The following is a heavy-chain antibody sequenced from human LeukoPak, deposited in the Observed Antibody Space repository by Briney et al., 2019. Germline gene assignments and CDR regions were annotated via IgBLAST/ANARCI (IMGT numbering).Heavy chain of an antibody. Sequence: GGSLRLSCAASGFTVSSNYMSWVRQAPGKGLEWVSVIYSGGSTYYADSVKGRFATSRDNSKNTLYLQMNSLRPEDTAVYYCAKAAYDSSGSWYYFDYWGQGTLVTVSS. CDR3: AKAAYDSSGSWYYFDY. CDR1: GFTVSSNY. V-gene: IGHV3-66*01. D-gene: IGHD3-22*01. J-gene: IGHJ4*02. CDR2: IYSGGST.